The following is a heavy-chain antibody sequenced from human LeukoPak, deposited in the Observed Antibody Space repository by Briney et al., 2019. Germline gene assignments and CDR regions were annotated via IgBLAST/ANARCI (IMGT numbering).Heavy chain of an antibody. Sequence: GGSLRLSCAASEFTFSSYFMNWVRQAPGKGLEWVSAISGSGGNTYYADSVKGRFTISRDNSKNTLYLQMNSLRAEDTAIYYCAKGVLPTGFDYWGQGTLVTVSS. D-gene: IGHD3-10*01. CDR3: AKGVLPTGFDY. J-gene: IGHJ4*02. CDR2: ISGSGGNT. CDR1: EFTFSSYF. V-gene: IGHV3-23*01.